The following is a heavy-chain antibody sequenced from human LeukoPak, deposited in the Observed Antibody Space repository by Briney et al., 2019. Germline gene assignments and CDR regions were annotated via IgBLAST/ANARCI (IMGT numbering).Heavy chain of an antibody. CDR3: ARRLDGGFDY. D-gene: IGHD3-16*01. CDR2: IYYSGSA. CDR1: GGSISSASSY. V-gene: IGHV4-39*01. J-gene: IGHJ4*02. Sequence: SETLSLTCTVSGGSISSASSYWGWIRQPPGKGLEWIGNIYYSGSAYYNPSLKSRITISVDTSKNQFSLKLSSVTAADTAVYYCARRLDGGFDYWGQGTLVTVSS.